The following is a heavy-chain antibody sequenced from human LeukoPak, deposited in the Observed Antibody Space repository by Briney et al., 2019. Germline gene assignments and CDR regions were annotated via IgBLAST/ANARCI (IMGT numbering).Heavy chain of an antibody. CDR1: GNYW. CDR2: INSDGSWT. Sequence: GGSLRLSCAASGNYWMHWVRQAPGKGLVWVSHINSDGSWTGYADSVKGRFTISKDNAKNTVYLQMNNLRAEDTAVYYCVSIYETYWGRGTLVTVSS. V-gene: IGHV3-74*01. CDR3: VSIYETY. J-gene: IGHJ4*02. D-gene: IGHD3-3*02.